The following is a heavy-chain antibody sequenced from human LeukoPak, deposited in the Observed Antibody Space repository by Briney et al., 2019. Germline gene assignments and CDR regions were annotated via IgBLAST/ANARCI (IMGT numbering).Heavy chain of an antibody. Sequence: GGSLRLSCAASGFTFSSYWMSWVRQAPGKGLEWVANIKQDGSEKYYVDSVKGRFAISRDNAKNSLYLQMNSLRAEDTAVYYCARGLDCSSISCRYYYYYMDVWGKGTTVTVSS. J-gene: IGHJ6*03. D-gene: IGHD2-2*01. V-gene: IGHV3-7*01. CDR3: ARGLDCSSISCRYYYYYMDV. CDR1: GFTFSSYW. CDR2: IKQDGSEK.